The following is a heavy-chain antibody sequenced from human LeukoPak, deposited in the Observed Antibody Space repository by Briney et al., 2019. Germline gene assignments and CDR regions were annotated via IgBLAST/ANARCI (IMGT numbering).Heavy chain of an antibody. CDR3: ARAVAAAAGTVYESGD. CDR1: GYTFTGYY. J-gene: IGHJ4*02. V-gene: IGHV1-2*02. Sequence: ASVKVSCKASGYTFTGYYMHWVRQAPGQGLEWMGWINPNSGGTNYAQKLQGRVTMTTDTSTSTAYMELRSLRSDDTAVYYCARAVAAAAGTVYESGDWGQGTLVTVSS. D-gene: IGHD6-13*01. CDR2: INPNSGGT.